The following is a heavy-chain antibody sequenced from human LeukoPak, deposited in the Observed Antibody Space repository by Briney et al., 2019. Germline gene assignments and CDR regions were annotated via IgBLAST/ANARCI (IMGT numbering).Heavy chain of an antibody. V-gene: IGHV3-30*01. J-gene: IGHJ3*02. CDR2: ISYDGSNK. D-gene: IGHD6-19*01. CDR1: GFTFSSYA. CDR3: ARDPRDPVAGLDAFDI. Sequence: GGSLRLSCAASGFTFSSYAMHWVRQAPGKGLEWVAVISYDGSNKYYADSVKGRFTISRDNPKNTLYLQMNSLRAEDTAVYYCARDPRDPVAGLDAFDIWGQGTMVTVSS.